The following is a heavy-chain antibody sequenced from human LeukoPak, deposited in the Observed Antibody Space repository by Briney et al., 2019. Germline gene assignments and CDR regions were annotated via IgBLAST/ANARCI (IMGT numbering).Heavy chain of an antibody. CDR1: GYSFSSYD. D-gene: IGHD5-18*01. CDR3: ARTVAGGYSFGPYFDS. Sequence: ASVKVSCKASGYSFSSYDINWVRQAPGQGLEWMGWISAYNGDTKYPQKLQDRVTMTKDTSTNTAYMELRSLRSDDTAVYFRARTVAGGYSFGPYFDSWGQGTLVTVSS. J-gene: IGHJ4*02. V-gene: IGHV1-18*01. CDR2: ISAYNGDT.